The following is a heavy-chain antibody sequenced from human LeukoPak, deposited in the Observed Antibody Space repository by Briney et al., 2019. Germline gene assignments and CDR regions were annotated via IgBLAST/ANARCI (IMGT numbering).Heavy chain of an antibody. CDR3: ARVGSGNFDY. CDR1: GVSISSYY. J-gene: IGHJ4*02. V-gene: IGHV4-59*08. Sequence: SETLSLTCTVSGVSISSYYWSWIRQPPGKGLEWIGYIYYSGNTNYNPSLKSRVTISIDTSKNQFSLKLNSVTAADTAVYSCARVGSGNFDYWGQGTLVTVSS. D-gene: IGHD1-26*01. CDR2: IYYSGNT.